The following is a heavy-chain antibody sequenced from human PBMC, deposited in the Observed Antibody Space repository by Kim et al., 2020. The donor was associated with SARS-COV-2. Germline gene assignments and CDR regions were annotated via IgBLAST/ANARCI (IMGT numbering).Heavy chain of an antibody. CDR1: GYTFTSYG. V-gene: IGHV1-18*01. D-gene: IGHD1-26*01. CDR2: ISAYNGNT. CDR3: ARAPSWWELPLFDAFDI. Sequence: ASVKVSCKASGYTFTSYGISWVRQAPGQGLEWIGWISAYNGNTNYAQKLQGRVTMTTDTSTSTAYMELRSLRSDDTAVYYCARAPSWWELPLFDAFDIWGQGTMVTVSS. J-gene: IGHJ3*02.